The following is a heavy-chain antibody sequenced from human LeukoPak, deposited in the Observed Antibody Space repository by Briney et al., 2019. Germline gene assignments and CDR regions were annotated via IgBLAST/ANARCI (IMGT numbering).Heavy chain of an antibody. J-gene: IGHJ4*02. CDR3: ARLPLPYYYGSGSYVDY. D-gene: IGHD3-10*01. V-gene: IGHV4-31*03. Sequence: SETLSLTCTVSGGSISSGGYSWSWIRQHPGKGLEWIGYIYYSGSTYYNPSLKSRVTISVDTSKNQFSLKLSSVTAADTAVYYRARLPLPYYYGSGSYVDYWGQGTLVTVSS. CDR1: GGSISSGGYS. CDR2: IYYSGST.